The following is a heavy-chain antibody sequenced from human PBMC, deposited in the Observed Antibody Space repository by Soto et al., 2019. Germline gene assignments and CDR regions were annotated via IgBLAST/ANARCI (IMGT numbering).Heavy chain of an antibody. J-gene: IGHJ5*02. CDR3: ARQSIAARPFWFDP. Sequence: LETLSLTCAVSGASLTNHYWTWLRQSPVKGLEWIGEVNHEGRTNYNPSLESRVTISVDTSKNQFSLKLSSVTAADTAVYYCARQSIAARPFWFDPWGQGTLVTVSS. CDR1: GASLTNHY. D-gene: IGHD6-6*01. V-gene: IGHV4-34*01. CDR2: VNHEGRT.